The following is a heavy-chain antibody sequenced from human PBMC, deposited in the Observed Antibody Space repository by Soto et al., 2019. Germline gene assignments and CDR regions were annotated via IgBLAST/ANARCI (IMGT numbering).Heavy chain of an antibody. CDR1: GSPFSTYG. CDR3: ARDESAGSGIRY. J-gene: IGHJ4*02. CDR2: ISNGGDYI. V-gene: IGHV3-21*01. Sequence: EVQVVESGGGLVKPGGSLRLSCTASGSPFSTYGMNWVRQAPGKGLEWISSISNGGDYIYYADSVQGRFTISRDNAKNSLYLQMNSQRAEDTAVYFCARDESAGSGIRYWGQGTLVTVSS. D-gene: IGHD2-15*01.